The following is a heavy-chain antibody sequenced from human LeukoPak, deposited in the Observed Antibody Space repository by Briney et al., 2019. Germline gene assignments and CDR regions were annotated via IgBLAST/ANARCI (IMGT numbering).Heavy chain of an antibody. CDR3: AKSTSEDYLNDAFGI. V-gene: IGHV3-23*01. D-gene: IGHD4-11*01. J-gene: IGHJ3*02. CDR1: GFTFNNYV. Sequence: AGGSLRLSCAASGFTFNNYVMSWVRQAPGKGLEWVSGVSGSGGTTYYADSVRGRFTISRDNSKNTLYLQMNSLRAGDTAVFYCAKSTSEDYLNDAFGIWGQGTMVTVSS. CDR2: VSGSGGTT.